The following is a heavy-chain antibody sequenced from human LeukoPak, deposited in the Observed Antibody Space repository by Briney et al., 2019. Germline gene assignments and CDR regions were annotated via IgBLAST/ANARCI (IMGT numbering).Heavy chain of an antibody. CDR3: AEGTTA. CDR2: IKPDGTKK. V-gene: IGHV3-7*01. CDR1: GFTFGRFW. J-gene: IGHJ5*02. Sequence: GGSLRLSCAASGFTFGRFWMTWVRQAPGKGLEWVANIKPDGTKKTYVDSVKGRFIISRDNAKNSLYLQMNSLRAEDTAVYYCAEGTTAWGQGTLVTVSS. D-gene: IGHD2/OR15-2a*01.